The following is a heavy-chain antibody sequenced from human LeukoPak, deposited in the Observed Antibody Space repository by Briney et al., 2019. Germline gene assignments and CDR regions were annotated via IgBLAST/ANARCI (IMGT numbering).Heavy chain of an antibody. V-gene: IGHV1-58*02. Sequence: SVKVSCKASGFTFTSSAMQWARQARGQRLEWIGWIVVGSGNTNYAQKFQERVTITRDMSTSTAYMELSSLRSEDTAVYYCAAAGDSSGYSSLGFDYWGQGTLVTVSS. J-gene: IGHJ4*02. D-gene: IGHD3-22*01. CDR2: IVVGSGNT. CDR3: AAAGDSSGYSSLGFDY. CDR1: GFTFTSSA.